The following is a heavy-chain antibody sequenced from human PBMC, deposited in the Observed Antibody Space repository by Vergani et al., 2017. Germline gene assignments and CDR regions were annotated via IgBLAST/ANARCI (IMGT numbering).Heavy chain of an antibody. CDR1: GFTFSSYS. V-gene: IGHV3-48*04. J-gene: IGHJ3*02. CDR2: ISSSSGTI. D-gene: IGHD2-15*01. Sequence: EVQLVESGGGLVQPGGSLRLSCAASGFTFSSYSMNWVRQAPGKGLEWVSYISSSSGTIYYADSVKGRFTISRDNAKNALYLQMNSLRAEDTAVYYCAKAPYCSGGSCYSVPDAFDIWGQGTMVTVSS. CDR3: AKAPYCSGGSCYSVPDAFDI.